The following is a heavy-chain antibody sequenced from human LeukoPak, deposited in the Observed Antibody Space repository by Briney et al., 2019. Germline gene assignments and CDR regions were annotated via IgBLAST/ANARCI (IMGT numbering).Heavy chain of an antibody. D-gene: IGHD2-2*01. V-gene: IGHV4-30-4*08. CDR3: ARGTIVVVPAASSYYYGMDV. CDR2: INHSGST. J-gene: IGHJ6*02. Sequence: ASQTLSLTCTVSGGSISSGDYYWSWIRQPPGKGLEWIGEINHSGSTNYNPSLKSRVTISVDTSKNQFSLKLSSVTAADTAVYYCARGTIVVVPAASSYYYGMDVWGQGTTVTVSS. CDR1: GGSISSGDYY.